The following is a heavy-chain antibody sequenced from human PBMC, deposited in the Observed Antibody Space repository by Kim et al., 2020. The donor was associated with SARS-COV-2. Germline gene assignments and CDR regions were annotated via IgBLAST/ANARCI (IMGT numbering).Heavy chain of an antibody. D-gene: IGHD1-1*01. Sequence: GGSLRLSCAASGVSFSRYWMSWVRQAPGKGLEWVANIKQDGSEKHYVDSVKGRFTISRDNAKKSLYLQMNSLRAEDTAEDYCATTVGPHYYYYGMDVCG. CDR3: ATTVGPHYYYYGMDV. V-gene: IGHV3-7*03. J-gene: IGHJ6*02. CDR1: GVSFSRYW. CDR2: IKQDGSEK.